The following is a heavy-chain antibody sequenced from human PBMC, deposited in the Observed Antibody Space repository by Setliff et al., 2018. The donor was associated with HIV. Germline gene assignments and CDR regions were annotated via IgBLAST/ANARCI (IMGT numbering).Heavy chain of an antibody. CDR2: IIPIFGTA. CDR3: ARSFSGIYYWFDP. J-gene: IGHJ5*02. V-gene: IGHV1-69*13. D-gene: IGHD1-26*01. Sequence: SVKVSCKASGGTFSSYAISWVRQAPGQGLEWMGGIIPIFGTANYAQKFQGRVTITADESTSTAYMELSSLRSEDTAVYYCARSFSGIYYWFDPWGQGTQVTVSS. CDR1: GGTFSSYA.